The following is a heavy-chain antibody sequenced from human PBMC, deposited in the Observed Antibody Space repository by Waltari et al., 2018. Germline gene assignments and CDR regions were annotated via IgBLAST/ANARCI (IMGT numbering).Heavy chain of an antibody. V-gene: IGHV3-20*04. CDR2: LTWNGGTT. CDR1: GFTFDNHG. J-gene: IGHJ4*02. Sequence: EVYLVESGGTVVRPGGSLRLSCTTSGFTFDNHGMNWVRQAPGKGLEWVSGLTWNGGTTFYADSAKGRFTVSRDNAKNSLYLQMNSLTAEDTALYYCARDISYGGFDYWGQGTLVTVSS. D-gene: IGHD3-16*01. CDR3: ARDISYGGFDY.